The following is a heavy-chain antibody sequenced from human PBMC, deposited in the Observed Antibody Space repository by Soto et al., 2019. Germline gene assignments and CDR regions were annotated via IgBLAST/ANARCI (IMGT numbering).Heavy chain of an antibody. Sequence: QVQLVESGGGVVQPVRSLRLSCAASGFTFSSYGMHWVRQAPGKGLEWVAVIWYDGSNKYYADSVKGRFTISRDNSKNTLYLQMNRLRAEDTAVYYCARRGYSYGITSIYYYYGMDVWGQGTTVTVSS. CDR1: GFTFSSYG. D-gene: IGHD5-18*01. V-gene: IGHV3-33*01. CDR3: ARRGYSYGITSIYYYYGMDV. CDR2: IWYDGSNK. J-gene: IGHJ6*02.